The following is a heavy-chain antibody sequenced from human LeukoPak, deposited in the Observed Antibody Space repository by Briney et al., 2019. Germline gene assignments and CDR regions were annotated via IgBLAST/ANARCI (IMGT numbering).Heavy chain of an antibody. D-gene: IGHD3-10*01. CDR2: INPNGGGT. J-gene: IGHJ4*02. V-gene: IGHV1-2*02. CDR3: ARVRNGSGSYRPFDY. Sequence: ASVKVSCKASGYTFTGYYMHWVRQAPGQGLEWMGWINPNGGGTNYAQKFQGRVTMTRDTSISTAYMELSRLRSDDTAVYYCARVRNGSGSYRPFDYWGPGTLVTVSS. CDR1: GYTFTGYY.